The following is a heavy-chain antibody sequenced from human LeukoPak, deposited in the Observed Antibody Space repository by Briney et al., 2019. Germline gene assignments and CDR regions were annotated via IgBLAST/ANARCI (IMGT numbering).Heavy chain of an antibody. V-gene: IGHV4-39*07. Sequence: SETLSLTCTVSGGSISSSSYYWGWIRQPPGKGLEWIGSIYYSGSTYYNPSLKSRVTISVDTSKNQFSLKLSSVTAADTAVYYCARAKYYYYDSSGYSIWFDAFDIWGQGTMVTVSS. D-gene: IGHD3-22*01. CDR3: ARAKYYYYDSSGYSIWFDAFDI. J-gene: IGHJ3*02. CDR1: GGSISSSSYY. CDR2: IYYSGST.